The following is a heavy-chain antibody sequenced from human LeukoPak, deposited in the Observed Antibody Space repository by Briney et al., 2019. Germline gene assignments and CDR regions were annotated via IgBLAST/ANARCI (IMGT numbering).Heavy chain of an antibody. D-gene: IGHD2-8*01. CDR2: ISHNEGT. V-gene: IGHV4-34*01. Sequence: SETLSLTCAVYGVSLNDYYWSWIPQTPGKRLEWIGEISHNEGTRYNPSLKSRVTISVDTSENHLSLRLTSVTAADTAVYYCARIRCGHNSALCYNHWGLGTLVTVSS. CDR3: ARIRCGHNSALCYNH. CDR1: GVSLNDYY. J-gene: IGHJ4*02.